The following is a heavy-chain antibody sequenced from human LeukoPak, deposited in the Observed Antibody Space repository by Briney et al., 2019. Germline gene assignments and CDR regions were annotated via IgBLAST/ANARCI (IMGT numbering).Heavy chain of an antibody. D-gene: IGHD3-9*01. CDR2: IYYSGST. Sequence: PSETLSLTCTVSGGSISSYYWSWIRQPPGKGLEWIGYIYYSGSTNYNPSLKSRVTISVDTSKNQFSLKLSSVTAADTAVYYCASNYDILTGYGPVAWGQGTLVTVSS. V-gene: IGHV4-59*08. CDR1: GGSISSYY. J-gene: IGHJ5*02. CDR3: ASNYDILTGYGPVA.